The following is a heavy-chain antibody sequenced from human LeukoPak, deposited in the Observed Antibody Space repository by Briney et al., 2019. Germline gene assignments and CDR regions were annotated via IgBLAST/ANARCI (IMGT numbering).Heavy chain of an antibody. CDR1: GFPFSRDS. V-gene: IGHV3-74*01. D-gene: IGHD6-19*01. J-gene: IGHJ4*02. CDR2: INSDGSST. Sequence: GGSLRLSCAASGFPFSRDSMHWVRQSPGKGLVWLSRINSDGSSTNYADSVKGRFTISRDNAKNSLYLQMNSLRAEDTAVYYCARKVAGIPHDYWGQGALVTVSS. CDR3: ARKVAGIPHDY.